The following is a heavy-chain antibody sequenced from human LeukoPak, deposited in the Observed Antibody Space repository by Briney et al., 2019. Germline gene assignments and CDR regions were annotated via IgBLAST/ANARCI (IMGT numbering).Heavy chain of an antibody. Sequence: SETLSLTCTVSGGSISSYYWSWIRQPPGKGLEWIGYIYYSGSTNYNPSLKSRVTISVDTSKNQFSLKLSSVTAADTAVYYCARDSGYSSTPDYWGQRTLVTVSS. V-gene: IGHV4-59*01. CDR3: ARDSGYSSTPDY. J-gene: IGHJ4*02. D-gene: IGHD6-13*01. CDR2: IYYSGST. CDR1: GGSISSYY.